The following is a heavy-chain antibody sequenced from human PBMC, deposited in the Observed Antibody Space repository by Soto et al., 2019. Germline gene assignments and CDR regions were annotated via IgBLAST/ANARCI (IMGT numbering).Heavy chain of an antibody. V-gene: IGHV5-51*01. J-gene: IGHJ6*02. CDR2: IYPHDSHT. CDR1: GYNFTVYC. Sequence: GESLKISGKGSGYNFTVYCIGWVLQVPWKGLEWMGIIYPHDSHTKYSPSFQGQVTISADKSSSTAYLQWSSLKASDTAMYYCARRGGYYFYYGMDVWGQGTTVTVSS. CDR3: ARRGGYYFYYGMDV.